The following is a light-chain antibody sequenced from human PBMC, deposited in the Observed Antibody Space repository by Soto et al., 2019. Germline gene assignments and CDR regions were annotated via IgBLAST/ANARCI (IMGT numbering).Light chain of an antibody. Sequence: QSVLTQPPSVSGAPGQRVTISCTGSSSNIGAGYDVHWYQQLPGTAPKLLIYGNSNRPSGVPDRFSGSKSGTSASLAITGVPGWDGADYYCQSYDSSLSGWVFGGGTKVTVL. V-gene: IGLV1-40*01. J-gene: IGLJ3*02. CDR3: QSYDSSLSGWV. CDR2: GNS. CDR1: SSNIGAGYD.